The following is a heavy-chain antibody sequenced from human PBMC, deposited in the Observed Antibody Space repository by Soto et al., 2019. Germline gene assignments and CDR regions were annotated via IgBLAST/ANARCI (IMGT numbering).Heavy chain of an antibody. D-gene: IGHD3-16*02. V-gene: IGHV1-18*01. CDR1: GYTFTSYG. CDR3: ARVLSDYDYIWGSYRDDDY. Sequence: QVQLVQSGAEVKKPGASVKVSCKASGYTFTSYGISWVRQAPGQGLEWMGWISAYNGNTNYAQKLQGRLNMTTATSTSTAYMELRSLRSDDTAVYYCARVLSDYDYIWGSYRDDDYWGQGTLVHGSS. CDR2: ISAYNGNT. J-gene: IGHJ4*02.